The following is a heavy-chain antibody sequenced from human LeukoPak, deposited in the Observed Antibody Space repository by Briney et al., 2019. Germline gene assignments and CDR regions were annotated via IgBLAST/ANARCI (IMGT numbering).Heavy chain of an antibody. J-gene: IGHJ5*02. D-gene: IGHD3-22*01. Sequence: PGGSLRLSCAASGFTFSSCSMNWVRQAPGKGLEWVSYISSSSSSTIYYADSVKGRFTISRDNAKNSLYLQMNSLTDEDTAVYYCARTFYYDSSTYPNWFDPWGQGTLVTVSS. CDR1: GFTFSSCS. CDR3: ARTFYYDSSTYPNWFDP. CDR2: ISSSSSSTI. V-gene: IGHV3-48*02.